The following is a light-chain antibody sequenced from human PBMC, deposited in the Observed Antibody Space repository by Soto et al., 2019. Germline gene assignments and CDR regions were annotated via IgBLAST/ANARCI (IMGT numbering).Light chain of an antibody. J-gene: IGKJ5*01. Sequence: EMQMTQSPSSPSASVGRRRSITCRASQGISNKVAWYQQKPGKAPKVLIYAASTLQSGVPSRFTGSGSGTDFTLTISSLTPEDVATYYCQKYNSPPTFCQGTRLEIK. CDR3: QKYNSPPT. CDR1: QGISNK. V-gene: IGKV1-27*01. CDR2: AAS.